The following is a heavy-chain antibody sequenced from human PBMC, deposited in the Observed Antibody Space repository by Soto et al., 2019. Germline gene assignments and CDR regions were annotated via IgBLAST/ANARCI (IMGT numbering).Heavy chain of an antibody. CDR2: IYYSGTT. J-gene: IGHJ4*02. Sequence: PSETLSLTCTVSGVSIRGSVSRYYWSWVRQPPGKGLEWIGYIYYSGTTYYNPSLKSRVTISADTSKNHFSLKLSSVTAADTAVYYCARQSYGSSDFFDYWGQGTLVIVSS. CDR1: GVSIRGSVSRYY. D-gene: IGHD3-22*01. V-gene: IGHV4-39*01. CDR3: ARQSYGSSDFFDY.